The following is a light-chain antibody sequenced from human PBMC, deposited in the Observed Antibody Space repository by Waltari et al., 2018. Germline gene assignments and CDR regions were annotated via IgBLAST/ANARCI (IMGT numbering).Light chain of an antibody. J-gene: IGLJ3*02. CDR1: SATIVSTY. Sequence: QSVLTQPPSASGPPGHRVTISCFGSSATIVSTYVYRYQQFPRTAPKLLIYRNNQRPSGVSDRFSGSKSGTSASLAISGLRSDDEADYYCAVWDDSLSGRVFGGGTKLTVL. CDR3: AVWDDSLSGRV. V-gene: IGLV1-47*01. CDR2: RNN.